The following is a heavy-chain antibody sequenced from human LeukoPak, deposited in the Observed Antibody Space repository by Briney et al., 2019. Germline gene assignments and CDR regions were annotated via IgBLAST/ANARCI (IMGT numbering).Heavy chain of an antibody. V-gene: IGHV4-31*03. Sequence: SETLSLTCSVSGGSISSGGYYWSWIRQHPGKGVVWITHIYYSGNTHYNPSLKSRVTISVGTSRTQFSLKLSSVTAADTAVYYCASQTGYCSTTSCYDYWGQGTLVTVSS. CDR1: GGSISSGGYY. CDR3: ASQTGYCSTTSCYDY. CDR2: IYYSGNT. D-gene: IGHD2-2*01. J-gene: IGHJ4*02.